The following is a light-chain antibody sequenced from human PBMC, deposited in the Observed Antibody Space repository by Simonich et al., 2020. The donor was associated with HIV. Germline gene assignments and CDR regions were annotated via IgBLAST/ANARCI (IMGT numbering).Light chain of an antibody. CDR3: HQYYSTPYT. CDR1: QSVLYHSINKNY. CDR2: WAS. J-gene: IGKJ2*01. V-gene: IGKV4-1*01. Sequence: DIVMTQSPDYLAVSLGERATINCKSSQSVLYHSINKNYLAWYQQKPGQPPKLLIYWASTRESGVPDRFSGSGYGTNFPLTISSLQAEDVAVYYCHQYYSTPYTFGQGTKLEIK.